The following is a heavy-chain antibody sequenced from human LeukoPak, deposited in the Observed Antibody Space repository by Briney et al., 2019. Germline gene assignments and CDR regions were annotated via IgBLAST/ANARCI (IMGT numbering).Heavy chain of an antibody. CDR3: ARDLDY. CDR1: GASISSYY. V-gene: IGHV4-59*01. J-gene: IGHJ4*02. Sequence: SETLSLTCTVSGASISSYYWSWIRQPPGKGLEWIGYIYYSVSTNYNPSLKSRVTISVDTSKNQFSLKLSSVTAADTAVYYCARDLDYWGQGTLVTVSS. CDR2: IYYSVST.